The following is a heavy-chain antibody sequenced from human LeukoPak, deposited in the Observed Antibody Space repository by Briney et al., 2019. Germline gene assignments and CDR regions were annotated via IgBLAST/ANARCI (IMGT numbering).Heavy chain of an antibody. V-gene: IGHV4-34*01. J-gene: IGHJ4*02. CDR2: INHSGST. CDR3: ARGWEMATIEGLGY. D-gene: IGHD5-24*01. CDR1: GGSFSVYY. Sequence: SETLSLTCAVYGGSFSVYYWSWIRQPPGKGLEWIGEINHSGSTNYNPSLKSRVTISVDTSKNQFSLKLSSVTAADTAVYYCARGWEMATIEGLGYWGQGTLVTVSS.